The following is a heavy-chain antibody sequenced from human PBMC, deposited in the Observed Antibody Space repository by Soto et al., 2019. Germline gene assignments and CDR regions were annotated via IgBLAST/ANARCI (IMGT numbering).Heavy chain of an antibody. CDR1: GFTFSSYA. CDR2: ISYDGSNK. V-gene: IGHV3-30-3*01. CDR3: ARPRGSRWLDAFDI. J-gene: IGHJ3*02. Sequence: QVQLVESGGGVVQPGRSLRLSCAASGFTFSSYAMHWVRQAPGKGLEWVAVISYDGSNKYYADSVKGRFTISRDNSKNTLYLQMNSLRAEDTAVYYCARPRGSRWLDAFDIWGQGTMVTVSS. D-gene: IGHD6-13*01.